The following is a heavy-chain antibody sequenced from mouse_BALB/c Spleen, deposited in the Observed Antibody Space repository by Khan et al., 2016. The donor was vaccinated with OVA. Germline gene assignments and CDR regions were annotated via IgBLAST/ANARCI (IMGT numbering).Heavy chain of an antibody. V-gene: IGHV2-2*02. CDR2: IWSAGST. D-gene: IGHD2-4*01. CDR3: ARRGKDYGRGALFAY. Sequence: QVQLKESGPGLVQPSQSLSITCTVSGFSLNNYSVHWVRQSPGKGLEWLGVIWSAGSTDYNAAFISRLTISKDNSRSQVFFKMNSLQPNDTAIYYCARRGKDYGRGALFAYWGQATLVTVSA. CDR1: GFSLNNYS. J-gene: IGHJ3*01.